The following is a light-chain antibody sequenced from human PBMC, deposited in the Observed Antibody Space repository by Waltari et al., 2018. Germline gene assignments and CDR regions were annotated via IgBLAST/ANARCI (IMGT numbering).Light chain of an antibody. CDR2: RTN. V-gene: IGLV8-61*01. J-gene: IGLJ3*02. Sequence: WDQPIPSQTPRTLVYRTNDRSNGVPARFSGSMVGSEAALTITGAQADDESTYYGLVYMGSGIWLFGGGTKLTV. CDR3: LVYMGSGIWL.